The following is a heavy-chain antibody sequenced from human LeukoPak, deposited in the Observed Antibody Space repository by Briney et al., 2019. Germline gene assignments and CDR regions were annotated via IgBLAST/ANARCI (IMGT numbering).Heavy chain of an antibody. CDR1: GFTFSDYA. J-gene: IGHJ4*02. V-gene: IGHV3-23*01. CDR2: ISDSGRSS. Sequence: GGSLRLSCVASGFTFSDYAMSWVRQAPGKGLEWVSGISDSGRSSYYTDSVKGRCTISRDNSKNTVSLQISNLRTEDTAVYFCARHDSFIPIWGQGTLVTVTS. CDR3: ARHDSFIPI. D-gene: IGHD3-16*02.